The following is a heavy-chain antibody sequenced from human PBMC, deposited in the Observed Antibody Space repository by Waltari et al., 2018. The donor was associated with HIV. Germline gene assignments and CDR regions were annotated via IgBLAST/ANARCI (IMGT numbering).Heavy chain of an antibody. D-gene: IGHD6-19*01. CDR2: IYHSGGT. CDR1: GYSISGGYY. V-gene: IGHV4-38-2*01. J-gene: IGHJ5*02. Sequence: QVQLQESGPGLVEPSETLSLTCAVSGYSISGGYYWDWVRQPPGKGLEWIGSIYHSGGTYYNPSLKSRVIISVDTSKKQFSLRLNSVTAADTAVYYCARRAVAGTNWFDPWGQGTLVTVPS. CDR3: ARRAVAGTNWFDP.